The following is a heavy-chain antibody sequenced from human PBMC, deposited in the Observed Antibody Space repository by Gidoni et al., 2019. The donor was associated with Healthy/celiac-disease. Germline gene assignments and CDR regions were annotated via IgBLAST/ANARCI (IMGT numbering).Heavy chain of an antibody. Sequence: EVQLLESGGGLVQPGGALRLYCAASGCTFSSDAMSWVRQAPGKGLEWVSSISGSGCSTYYADSVKGRFTISRDNSKNTLYLQMNSLRAEDTAVYYCAKTSYSYGSGSRRFDPWGQGTLVTVSS. CDR2: ISGSGCST. CDR3: AKTSYSYGSGSRRFDP. J-gene: IGHJ5*02. CDR1: GCTFSSDA. V-gene: IGHV3-23*01. D-gene: IGHD3-10*01.